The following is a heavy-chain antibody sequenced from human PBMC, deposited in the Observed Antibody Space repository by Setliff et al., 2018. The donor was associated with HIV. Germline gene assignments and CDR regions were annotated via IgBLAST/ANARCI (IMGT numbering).Heavy chain of an antibody. Sequence: GGSLRLSCAASGFTFKAYCVDWVRQAPGKGLEWVARSRNRVDSYNTEYAASVKGRFTISRDESETSLYLQMDSLETDDTAVYYCVRDLAATNMVRGRLYHYYYMDVWGKGTTVTVSS. CDR3: VRDLAATNMVRGRLYHYYYMDV. CDR1: GFTFKAYC. CDR2: SRNRVDSYNT. J-gene: IGHJ6*03. D-gene: IGHD3-10*01. V-gene: IGHV3-72*01.